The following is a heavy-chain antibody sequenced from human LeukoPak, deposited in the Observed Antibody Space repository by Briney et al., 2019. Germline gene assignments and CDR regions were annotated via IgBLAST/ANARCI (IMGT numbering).Heavy chain of an antibody. CDR3: ASFGRRDGYNPYYFDY. CDR2: IYYSGST. J-gene: IGHJ4*02. CDR1: GGSINSYY. D-gene: IGHD5-24*01. V-gene: IGHV4-59*08. Sequence: SETLSLTCAVSGGSINSYYWTWIRQPPGKGLAWIGYIYYSGSTNYNPSLKSRVTIAVDTSRNQFSLKLSSVTAADTAVYYCASFGRRDGYNPYYFDYWGQGSLVTVSS.